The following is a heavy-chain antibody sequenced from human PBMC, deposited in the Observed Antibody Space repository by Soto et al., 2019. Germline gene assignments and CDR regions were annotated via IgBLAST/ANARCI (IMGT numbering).Heavy chain of an antibody. CDR1: GYTLTGNY. Sequence: GASVKVSGKASGYTLTGNYMHWVRQAPGQGLEWMGWINPNSGGTNYAQKFQGRVTMTRDTSISTAYMELSRLRSDDTAVYYCARFGPYYYGMDVWGPGTTVTVSS. D-gene: IGHD3-10*01. CDR3: ARFGPYYYGMDV. J-gene: IGHJ6*02. CDR2: INPNSGGT. V-gene: IGHV1-2*02.